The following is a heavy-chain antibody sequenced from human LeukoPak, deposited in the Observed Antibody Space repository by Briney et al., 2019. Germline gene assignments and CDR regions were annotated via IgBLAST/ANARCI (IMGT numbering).Heavy chain of an antibody. Sequence: SETLSLTCTVSGGSISNYYWSWIRQPPGKGLEWIGEINHSGSTNYNPSLKSRVTISVDTSKNQFSLKLSSVTAADTAVYYCARLEVVTPPYYFDYWGQGTLVTVSS. D-gene: IGHD4-23*01. V-gene: IGHV4-34*01. CDR2: INHSGST. CDR1: GGSISNYY. CDR3: ARLEVVTPPYYFDY. J-gene: IGHJ4*02.